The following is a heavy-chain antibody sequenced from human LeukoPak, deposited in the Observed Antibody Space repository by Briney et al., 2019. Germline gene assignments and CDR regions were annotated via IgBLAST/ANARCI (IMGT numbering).Heavy chain of an antibody. CDR1: GYSFTSYW. CDR2: IYPGDSDT. V-gene: IGHV5-51*01. Sequence: GESLKIPCKGSGYSFTSYWIGWVRQMPGKGLEWMGIIYPGDSDTRYSPSFQGQVTISADKSISTAYLQWSSLKASDTAMYYCARGRLPIATAIDYWGQGTLVTVSS. J-gene: IGHJ4*02. CDR3: ARGRLPIATAIDY. D-gene: IGHD6-13*01.